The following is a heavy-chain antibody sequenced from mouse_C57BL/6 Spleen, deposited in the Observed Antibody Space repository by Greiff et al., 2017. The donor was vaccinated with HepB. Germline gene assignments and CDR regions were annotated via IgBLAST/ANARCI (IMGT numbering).Heavy chain of an antibody. CDR1: GYTFTSYG. CDR3: ARYGITTVEDYYAMDY. CDR2: IYPRSGNT. D-gene: IGHD1-1*01. J-gene: IGHJ4*01. Sequence: QVQLQQSGAELARPGASVKLSCKASGYTFTSYGISWVKQRTGQGLEWIGEIYPRSGNTYYNEKFKGKATLTADKSSSTAYMELRSLTSEDSAVYFCARYGITTVEDYYAMDYWGQGTSVTVSS. V-gene: IGHV1-81*01.